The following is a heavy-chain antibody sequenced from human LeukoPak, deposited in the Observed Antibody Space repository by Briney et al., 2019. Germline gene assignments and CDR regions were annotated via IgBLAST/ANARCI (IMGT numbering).Heavy chain of an antibody. J-gene: IGHJ3*01. CDR1: VYTFDEYH. CDR2: INPKSGAT. D-gene: IGHD2-8*02. Sequence: GASVNVSFTASVYTFDEYHIHWVRQAPGQGPEGMGWINPKSGATDSAQQFQGRLTMTRDTSIGTASMDLSGLRLDDTGIYYCAIAGDESTGHYDSLHFWGQGTMVTVSS. CDR3: AIAGDESTGHYDSLHF. V-gene: IGHV1-2*02.